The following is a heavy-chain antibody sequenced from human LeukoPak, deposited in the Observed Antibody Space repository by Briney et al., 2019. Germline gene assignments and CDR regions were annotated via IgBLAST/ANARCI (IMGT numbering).Heavy chain of an antibody. Sequence: GGSLRLSCAASGVTLSDHHMDWVRQAPGKGLEWVGRTRDKARGYTTEYAASVKGRFTISRDESKNSLYLQMNSLKTEDTAVYYCAREKMHSSSWYFLARNWFDPWGQGTLVTVSS. CDR3: AREKMHSSSWYFLARNWFDP. CDR2: TRDKARGYTT. CDR1: GVTLSDHH. D-gene: IGHD6-13*01. V-gene: IGHV3-72*01. J-gene: IGHJ5*02.